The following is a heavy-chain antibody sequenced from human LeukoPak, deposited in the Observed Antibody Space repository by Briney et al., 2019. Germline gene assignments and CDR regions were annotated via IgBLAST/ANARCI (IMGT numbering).Heavy chain of an antibody. D-gene: IGHD3-16*01. V-gene: IGHV1-18*01. CDR2: ISAYNGNT. J-gene: IGHJ2*01. CDR1: GYTFTSYG. CDR3: ARETGGAMVTFGEDWYFDL. Sequence: ASVTVSCKASGYTFTSYGISWVRQAPGQGLEWMGWISAYNGNTNYAQKLQGRVTMTTDTSTSTAYMELRSLRSDDTAVYYCARETGGAMVTFGEDWYFDLWGRGTLVTVSS.